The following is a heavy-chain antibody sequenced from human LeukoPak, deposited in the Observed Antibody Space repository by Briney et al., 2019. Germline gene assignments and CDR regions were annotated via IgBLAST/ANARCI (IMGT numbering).Heavy chain of an antibody. CDR2: ISDSGSRT. CDR3: AKQESSGSYPYYFDY. D-gene: IGHD3-22*01. V-gene: IGHV3-23*01. J-gene: IGHJ4*02. CDR1: GFIFDRYG. Sequence: PGGSLRLSCAASGFIFDRYGMTWVRQAPGEGLKWVSSISDSGSRTYYADSVKGRFTVSRDNPKNTVYVQMNSLRAEDTAIYYCAKQESSGSYPYYFDYWGQGTLVTVSS.